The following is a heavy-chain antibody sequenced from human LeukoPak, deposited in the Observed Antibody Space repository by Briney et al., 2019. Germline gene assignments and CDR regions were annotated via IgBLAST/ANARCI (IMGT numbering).Heavy chain of an antibody. CDR2: TYYRSKWYN. V-gene: IGHV6-1*01. J-gene: IGHJ4*02. CDR3: ARWYSSGWHLWGTFDY. Sequence: SQTLSLTCAISGDSVSSNSAAWNWIRQSPSRGLEWLGRTYYRSKWYNDYTVSVKSRITINPDTSKNQFSLQLNSVTPEDTAVYYCARWYSSGWHLWGTFDYWGQGTLVTVSS. D-gene: IGHD6-25*01. CDR1: GDSVSSNSAA.